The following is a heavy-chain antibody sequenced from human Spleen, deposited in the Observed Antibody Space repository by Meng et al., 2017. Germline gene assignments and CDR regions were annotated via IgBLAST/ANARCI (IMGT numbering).Heavy chain of an antibody. CDR3: ARDSSSWYYFDY. J-gene: IGHJ4*02. CDR2: INSDGSST. Sequence: GESLKISCAASGFTFSSYWMHWVRQAPGKGLVWVSRINSDGSSTSYADSVKGRFTISRDNAKNTLYLQMNSLRAEDTAVYYCARDSSSWYYFDYWGQGTLVTVSS. CDR1: GFTFSSYW. V-gene: IGHV3-74*01. D-gene: IGHD6-13*01.